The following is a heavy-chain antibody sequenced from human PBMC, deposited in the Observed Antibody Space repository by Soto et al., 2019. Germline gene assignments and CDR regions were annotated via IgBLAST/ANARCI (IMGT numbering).Heavy chain of an antibody. V-gene: IGHV1-69*12. CDR2: IVPIFGTR. D-gene: IGHD2-21*01. CDR1: GDSFSSYA. CDR3: ARDGESGTYEY. J-gene: IGHJ4*02. Sequence: QVQLVQSGAEVKKPGSSVKVSCKASGDSFSSYAMSWVRQAPGQGLEWMGGIVPIFGTRNYAQKFQGRVTIFADESRSTATMELSSLRSDNTAVYYCARDGESGTYEYWGRGTRVPVSS.